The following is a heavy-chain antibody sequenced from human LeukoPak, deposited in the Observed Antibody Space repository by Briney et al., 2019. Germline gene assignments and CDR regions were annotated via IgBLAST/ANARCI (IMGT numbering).Heavy chain of an antibody. V-gene: IGHV3-53*01. Sequence: GGSLRLSCAASGFTVSSNYMSWVRQAPGKGLEWVSVIYSGGSTYYADSVKGRFTISRDNSKNTLYLQMNSLRAEDTAVYYCAKAWAGYSTGVDYWGQGTLLIGSS. D-gene: IGHD4-11*01. J-gene: IGHJ4*02. CDR3: AKAWAGYSTGVDY. CDR2: IYSGGST. CDR1: GFTVSSNY.